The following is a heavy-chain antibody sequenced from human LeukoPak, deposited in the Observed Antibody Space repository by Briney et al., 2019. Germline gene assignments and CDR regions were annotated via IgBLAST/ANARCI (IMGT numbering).Heavy chain of an antibody. CDR3: AKGHSSGWSHNFDY. CDR1: GFPFSSYA. D-gene: IGHD6-19*01. V-gene: IGHV3-23*01. J-gene: IGHJ4*02. Sequence: GGSLRLSCAASGFPFSSYAMSWVRQAPGKGLEWVSSITGSGGSTFYVDSVKGRFTISRDNSKNTLYLQMNSLRAEDTAVYYCAKGHSSGWSHNFDYWGQGTLVTVSS. CDR2: ITGSGGST.